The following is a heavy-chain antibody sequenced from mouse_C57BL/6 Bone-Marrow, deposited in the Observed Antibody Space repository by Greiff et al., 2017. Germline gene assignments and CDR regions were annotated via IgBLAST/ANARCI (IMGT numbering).Heavy chain of an antibody. Sequence: VQLQQSGAELVRPGASVKLSCTASGFNITDDYMHWVKQRPEQGLEWIGWIDPENGDTEYASKFQGKATITADTSSNTAYQQLSSLTSEDTAVYYCTPDGYPFAYWGQGTLVTVSA. CDR1: GFNITDDY. CDR2: IDPENGDT. V-gene: IGHV14-4*01. J-gene: IGHJ3*01. D-gene: IGHD2-3*01. CDR3: TPDGYPFAY.